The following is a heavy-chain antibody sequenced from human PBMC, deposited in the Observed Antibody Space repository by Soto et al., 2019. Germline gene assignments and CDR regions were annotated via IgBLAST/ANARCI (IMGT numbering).Heavy chain of an antibody. J-gene: IGHJ6*02. V-gene: IGHV4-61*01. CDR1: GGSVSSGSYY. D-gene: IGHD6-6*01. Sequence: QVQLQESGPGLVKPSETLSLTCTVSGGSVSSGSYYWSWIRQPPGKGLEWIGYIYYSGSTNYNPSRKRRVPIAVDTSKNRCALKLSSVTAADTAVYYCASRPQLGDYYYDYGMDVWGQGTTVTVSS. CDR2: IYYSGST. CDR3: ASRPQLGDYYYDYGMDV.